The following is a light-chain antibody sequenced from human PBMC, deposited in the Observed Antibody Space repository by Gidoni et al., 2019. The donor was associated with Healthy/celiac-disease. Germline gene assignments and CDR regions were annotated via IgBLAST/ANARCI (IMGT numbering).Light chain of an antibody. J-gene: IGLJ2*01. CDR2: QDS. CDR3: QAWDSRTADVV. V-gene: IGLV3-1*01. CDR1: KLGDKY. Sequence: SYELTQPPSVSVSPGQTASITCSGDKLGDKYACWYQQKPGQSPVLVIYQDSKRPSGIPERFSGSNSGNTATLTISGTQAMDEADYYGQAWDSRTADVVFGGGTKLTVL.